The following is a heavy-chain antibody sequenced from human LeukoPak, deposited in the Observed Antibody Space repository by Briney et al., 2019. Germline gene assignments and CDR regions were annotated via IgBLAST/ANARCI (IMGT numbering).Heavy chain of an antibody. V-gene: IGHV3-7*01. J-gene: IGHJ4*02. CDR1: GFTFSSYW. CDR2: IKQDGSEK. D-gene: IGHD3-22*01. Sequence: TGGSLRLSCAASGFTFSSYWMSWVRQAPGKGLEWVANIKQDGSEKYYVDSVKGRFTISRDSAISSLYLQMNSLRAEDTAVYFCARLLHYESSGYRPVDCWGQGTLVTVSS. CDR3: ARLLHYESSGYRPVDC.